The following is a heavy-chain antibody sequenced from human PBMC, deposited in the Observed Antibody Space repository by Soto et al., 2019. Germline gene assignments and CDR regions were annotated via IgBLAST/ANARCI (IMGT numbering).Heavy chain of an antibody. CDR3: ARQHTFDSRGWYN. CDR2: IYPGDSDT. CDR1: GDSFTSFW. J-gene: IGHJ4*02. V-gene: IGHV5-51*01. D-gene: IGHD6-19*01. Sequence: GESLKISCKVSGDSFTSFWIGWGRQMPGKGLEWLGSIYPGDSDTRYSPSFQGQVTISADKSITTAYPQWSSLNASDTAIYYCARQHTFDSRGWYNWGQGTLVTVSS.